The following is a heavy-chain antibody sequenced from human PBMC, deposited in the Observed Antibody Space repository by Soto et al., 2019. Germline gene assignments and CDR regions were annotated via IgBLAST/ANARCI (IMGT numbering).Heavy chain of an antibody. CDR3: AKGSIAANWFDP. Sequence: PVGSLRLSCAASGFTFSSYAMSWVRQAPGKGLEWVSAISGSGGSTYYADSVKGRFTISRDNSKNTLYLQMNSLRAEDTAVYYCAKGSIAANWFDPWGQGTLVTVSS. CDR1: GFTFSSYA. CDR2: ISGSGGST. D-gene: IGHD6-13*01. J-gene: IGHJ5*02. V-gene: IGHV3-23*01.